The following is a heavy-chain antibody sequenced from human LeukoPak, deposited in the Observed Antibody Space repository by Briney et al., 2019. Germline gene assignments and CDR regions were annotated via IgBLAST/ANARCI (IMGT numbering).Heavy chain of an antibody. J-gene: IGHJ4*02. D-gene: IGHD3-10*01. CDR2: FDPEDGET. V-gene: IGHV1-24*01. CDR3: ATAIIVRAMNYFDY. Sequence: GASVKVSCKVSGYTLTELSMHWVRQAPGKGLEWMGGFDPEDGETIYAQKFQGRVTMTEDTSTDTAYMELSSLRSEDTAVYYCATAIIVRAMNYFDYWGQGTLVTVSS. CDR1: GYTLTELS.